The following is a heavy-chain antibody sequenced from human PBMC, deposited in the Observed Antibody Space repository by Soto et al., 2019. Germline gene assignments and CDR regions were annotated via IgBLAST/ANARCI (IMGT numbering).Heavy chain of an antibody. CDR2: ISGSGGST. J-gene: IGHJ6*02. CDR1: GFTFSSYA. Sequence: PGESLKISCAASGFTFSSYAMSWVRQAPGKGLEWVSAISGSGGSTYYADSVKGRFTISRDNSKNTLYLQMNSLRAEDTAVYYCAKEGYCSSTSCHFYYYGMDVWGQGTTVTVSS. D-gene: IGHD2-2*01. CDR3: AKEGYCSSTSCHFYYYGMDV. V-gene: IGHV3-23*01.